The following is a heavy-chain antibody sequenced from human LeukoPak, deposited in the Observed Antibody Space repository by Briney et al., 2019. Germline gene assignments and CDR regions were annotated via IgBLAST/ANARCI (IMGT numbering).Heavy chain of an antibody. CDR3: ARSRHAHYYDSSGYDAFDI. D-gene: IGHD3-22*01. J-gene: IGHJ3*02. CDR2: IYTSGST. V-gene: IGHV4-61*02. CDR1: GGSISSGSYY. Sequence: SQTLSLTCTVSGGSISSGSYYWSWIRQPAGKGLEWIGRIYTSGSTNYNPSLKSRVTISADTSKNQFSLKLSSVTAADTAVYYCARSRHAHYYDSSGYDAFDIWGQGTMVTVSS.